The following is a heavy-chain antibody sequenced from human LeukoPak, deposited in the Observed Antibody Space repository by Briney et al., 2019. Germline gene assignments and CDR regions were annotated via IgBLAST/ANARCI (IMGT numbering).Heavy chain of an antibody. CDR2: IYYSGSA. Sequence: SETLSLTCTVSGGSISSYHWSWIRQPPGKRLEWIGSIYYSGSANYIPSLKSRVTISVDTSKNQFSLKLSSVTAADTAVYYCAGKPPGRADYGVDVWGQGTTVTVSS. CDR1: GGSISSYH. D-gene: IGHD1-14*01. CDR3: AGKPPGRADYGVDV. V-gene: IGHV4-59*01. J-gene: IGHJ6*02.